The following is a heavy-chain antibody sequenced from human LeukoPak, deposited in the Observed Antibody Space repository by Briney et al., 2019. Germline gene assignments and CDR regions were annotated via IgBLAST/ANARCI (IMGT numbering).Heavy chain of an antibody. Sequence: SETLSLTCSVSGFSISSGYQWGWIRQSPGKGLEWIGTFHHSGSTDYNPSLESRVTMSVDTSKNEFSLKLNFVTAADTAVYYCARDTSSRWYLFDYWGQGTLVTVSS. D-gene: IGHD2-15*01. CDR1: GFSISSGYQ. J-gene: IGHJ4*02. CDR3: ARDTSSRWYLFDY. V-gene: IGHV4-38-2*02. CDR2: FHHSGST.